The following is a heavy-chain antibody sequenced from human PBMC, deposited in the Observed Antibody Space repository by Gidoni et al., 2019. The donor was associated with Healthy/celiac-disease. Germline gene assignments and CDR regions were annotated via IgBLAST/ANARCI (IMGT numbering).Heavy chain of an antibody. D-gene: IGHD6-13*01. J-gene: IGHJ4*02. V-gene: IGHV3-15*01. Sequence: EVQLVESGGGLVKPGWSLRLSRAASGFTSGTAWMSWVRQAPGKGLEWVGRIKSKTDGGTTDYAAPVKGRFTISRDDSKNTLYLQMNSLKTEDTAVYYCTTDYSSSWTGYYFDYWGQGTLVTVSS. CDR1: GFTSGTAW. CDR2: IKSKTDGGTT. CDR3: TTDYSSSWTGYYFDY.